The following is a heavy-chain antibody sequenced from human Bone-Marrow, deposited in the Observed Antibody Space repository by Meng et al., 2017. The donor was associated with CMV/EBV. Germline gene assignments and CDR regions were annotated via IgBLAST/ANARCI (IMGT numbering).Heavy chain of an antibody. CDR2: TYYRSKWFN. CDR1: GDSVSSNSAA. V-gene: IGHV6-1*01. CDR3: ARDPQLGPDAFDI. D-gene: IGHD3-10*01. J-gene: IGHJ3*02. Sequence: LRLSCAISGDSVSSNSAAWNWIRQSPSRGLEWLGRTYYRSKWFNDYAVSVKSRITINPDTSKNQFSLQLNSVTPEDTAVYYCARDPQLGPDAFDIWGQGTMVTFSS.